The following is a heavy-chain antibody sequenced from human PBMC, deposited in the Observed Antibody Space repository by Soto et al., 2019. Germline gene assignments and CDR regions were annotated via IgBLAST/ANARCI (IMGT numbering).Heavy chain of an antibody. CDR3: AREGGFPQDRYYYGMDV. Sequence: QVHLVESGGGVVQPGASLRLSCEASGLVFSSYGMHWVRQGPVKGLEWVATISYDGKKRFYTQSVQGRFTIYRDNYKKTVTLQMNSMRDEDTSWYYCAREGGFPQDRYYYGMDVWGQGTTVTVSS. CDR1: GLVFSSYG. CDR2: ISYDGKKR. D-gene: IGHD5-12*01. J-gene: IGHJ6*02. V-gene: IGHV3-30*04.